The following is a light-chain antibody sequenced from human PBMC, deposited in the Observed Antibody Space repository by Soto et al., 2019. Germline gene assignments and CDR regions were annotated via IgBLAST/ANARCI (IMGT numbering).Light chain of an antibody. CDR1: QSVSSTY. CDR3: QQHSNWPIT. J-gene: IGKJ5*01. CDR2: DAS. Sequence: ENVLTESPGTLALSPGETATLSCRASQSVSSTYLAWYQQRPGQAPGLLIYDASNRATGIPARFIGSGSGTDFTLTISSLEPEDFAVFYCQQHSNWPITFGQGTRLEIK. V-gene: IGKV3-11*01.